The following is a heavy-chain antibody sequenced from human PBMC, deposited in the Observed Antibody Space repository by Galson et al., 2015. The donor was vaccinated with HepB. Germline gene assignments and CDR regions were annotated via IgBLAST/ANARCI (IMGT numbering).Heavy chain of an antibody. J-gene: IGHJ6*02. V-gene: IGHV3-21*06. Sequence: SLRLSCAASGFNIDNYYMNWVRQAPGKGLEWVSSISKHGNDMQYAVPVRGRFTISRDIAKNSLFLQMNSLGVEETAIYYCAKDFHNYGMDVWGHGTTVTVSS. D-gene: IGHD5-24*01. CDR1: GFNIDNYY. CDR3: AKDFHNYGMDV. CDR2: ISKHGNDM.